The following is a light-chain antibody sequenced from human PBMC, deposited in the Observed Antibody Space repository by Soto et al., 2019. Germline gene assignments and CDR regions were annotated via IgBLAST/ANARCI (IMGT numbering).Light chain of an antibody. J-gene: IGLJ1*01. CDR3: CSLTSSNPHV. Sequence: QSVLTQPASVSGSPGQSITISCTGTSSDFGNYNLVSWYQQHPGKVPKLILFEVKKRPSGVSGRFSGSKSGNTASLTISGIQAEDEADYYCCSLTSSNPHVFGTGTKLTV. CDR2: EVK. CDR1: SSDFGNYNL. V-gene: IGLV2-23*02.